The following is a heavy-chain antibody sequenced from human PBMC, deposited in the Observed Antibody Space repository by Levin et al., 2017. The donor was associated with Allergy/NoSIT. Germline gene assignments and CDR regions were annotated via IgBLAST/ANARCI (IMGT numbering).Heavy chain of an antibody. CDR3: ARARSTTCSYCPFDI. CDR1: GFSFSSYT. CDR2: ISNNVVSV. V-gene: IGHV3-23*01. J-gene: IGHJ3*02. Sequence: PGGSLRLSCAGSGFSFSSYTMNWVRQAPGKGLEWVSAISNNVVSVYYAGSVEGRFTTSRDNSKNTLYLDMNSLRAEGTAVSYCARARSTTCSYCPFDIWGQGTVVTVSS. D-gene: IGHD2-2*01.